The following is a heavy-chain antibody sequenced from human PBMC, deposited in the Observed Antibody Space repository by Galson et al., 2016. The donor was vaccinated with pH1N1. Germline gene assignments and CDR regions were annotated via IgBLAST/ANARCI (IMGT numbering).Heavy chain of an antibody. Sequence: SETLSLTCALYGGSFSGHYWSWIRQSPGKGLEWIGEIGHSGRSDYNPSLEGRVTVSIDTSMNLFSLNLMSVAAADTAVYYCARSSTSGFPGLEVTARRLPFDTWGPGTMVIVSS. J-gene: IGHJ3*02. V-gene: IGHV4-34*01. D-gene: IGHD2-21*02. CDR3: ARSSTSGFPGLEVTARRLPFDT. CDR1: GGSFSGHY. CDR2: IGHSGRS.